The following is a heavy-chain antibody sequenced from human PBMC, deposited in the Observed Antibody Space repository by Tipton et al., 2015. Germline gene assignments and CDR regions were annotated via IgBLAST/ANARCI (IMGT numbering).Heavy chain of an antibody. Sequence: GLVKPSQSLSLTCGISGDSVSSNSAAWNWIRQSPSRGLEWLGNTYYRSKWYSDYAVSVKSRITINSDTSKNQFSLQLNSVTPEDTAVYYGERGRNNAFDIWGQGTLVTVPS. V-gene: IGHV6-1*01. CDR3: ERGRNNAFDI. CDR1: GDSVSSNSAA. J-gene: IGHJ3*02. CDR2: TYYRSKWYS.